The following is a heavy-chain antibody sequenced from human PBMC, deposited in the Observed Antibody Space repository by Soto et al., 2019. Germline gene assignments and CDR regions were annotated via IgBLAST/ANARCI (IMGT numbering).Heavy chain of an antibody. D-gene: IGHD6-19*01. CDR2: INSDGSTT. CDR1: GFTFSNYW. J-gene: IGHJ4*02. Sequence: GSLRLSCAASGFTFSNYWMHWVRQAPGKGLVWVSRINSDGSTTSHADSVKGRFTISRDNAKNTLYLQMNSLRAEDTAVYYCARLPGYSTGWNPFDFWGQGTQVTVSS. V-gene: IGHV3-74*01. CDR3: ARLPGYSTGWNPFDF.